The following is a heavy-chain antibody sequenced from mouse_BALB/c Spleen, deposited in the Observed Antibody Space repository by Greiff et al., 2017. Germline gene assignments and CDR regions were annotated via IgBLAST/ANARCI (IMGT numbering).Heavy chain of an antibody. CDR1: GYAFTGYN. V-gene: IGHV1S135*01. J-gene: IGHJ3*01. D-gene: IGHD2-4*01. CDR2: IDPYNGDT. CDR3: ARKGNDYAFAY. Sequence: EVKLMESGPELVKPGASVKVSCKASGYAFTGYNMYWVKQSHGKSLEWIGYIDPYNGDTSYNQKFKGKATLTVDNSSSTAYMHLNSLTSEDSAVYYCARKGNDYAFAYWGQGTLVTVAA.